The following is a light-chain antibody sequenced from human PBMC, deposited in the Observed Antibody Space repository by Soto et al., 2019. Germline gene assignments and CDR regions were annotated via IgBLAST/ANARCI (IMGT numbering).Light chain of an antibody. CDR2: DVG. Sequence: QSVLTQPASVSGSPGQSITISCTGTSSDLGGYNYVSWYQQHPGKAPKLMIYDVGNRPSGVSNRFSGSKSGNTASLTVSGLQAEDEAVYYCSSYTSSSTLVFGGGTKLTVL. CDR1: SSDLGGYNY. V-gene: IGLV2-14*03. CDR3: SSYTSSSTLV. J-gene: IGLJ2*01.